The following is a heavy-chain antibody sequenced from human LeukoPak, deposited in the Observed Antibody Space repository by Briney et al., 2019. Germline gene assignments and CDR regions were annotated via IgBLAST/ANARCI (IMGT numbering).Heavy chain of an antibody. V-gene: IGHV1-8*01. CDR3: ATGLLFGAEDY. CDR1: GYTFTSYD. CDR2: MNPTSGNT. D-gene: IGHD3-10*02. Sequence: ASVKVSCKASGYTFTSYDINWVRQATGQGLEWMGWMNPTSGNTGYAQKFQGRVTMTRNTSISTAYMELTSLRSEDTAVYYRATGLLFGAEDYWGQGTLVTVSS. J-gene: IGHJ4*02.